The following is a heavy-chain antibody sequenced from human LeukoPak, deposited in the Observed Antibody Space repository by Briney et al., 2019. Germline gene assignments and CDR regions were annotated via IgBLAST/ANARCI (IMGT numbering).Heavy chain of an antibody. CDR2: IYYGGT. CDR1: GGSIDTYY. J-gene: IGHJ4*02. Sequence: SATLSLTCTVSGGSIDTYYWSWIRQSPGKGLEWIAYIYYGGTNYNPSLKSRVTISVDTSKNQFSMNLRSATAADTAVYYCARGDGYNSGYFEYWGQGTLVTVSS. V-gene: IGHV4-59*01. D-gene: IGHD5-24*01. CDR3: ARGDGYNSGYFEY.